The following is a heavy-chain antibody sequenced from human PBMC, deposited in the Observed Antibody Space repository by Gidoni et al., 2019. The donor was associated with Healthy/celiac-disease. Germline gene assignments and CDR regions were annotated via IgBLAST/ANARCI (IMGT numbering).Heavy chain of an antibody. CDR3: ARESVAGLFCWFDP. D-gene: IGHD6-19*01. CDR2: INPSGGST. J-gene: IGHJ5*02. Sequence: PGQGLEWMGIINPSGGSTSYAQKFQGRVTMTRDTSTSTVYMELSSLRSEDTAVYYCARESVAGLFCWFDPWGQGTLVTVSS. V-gene: IGHV1-46*01.